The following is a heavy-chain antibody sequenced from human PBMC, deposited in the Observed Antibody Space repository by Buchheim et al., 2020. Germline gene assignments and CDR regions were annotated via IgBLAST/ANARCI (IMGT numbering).Heavy chain of an antibody. V-gene: IGHV4-39*07. Sequence: QLQLQESGPGLVMPSETLSLTCSVSGASILRTSYYWGWIRQTPGKGLEWIASVYFSGATYFNPSLKSRVTTSVDTSKNQFSLRMSSVTAADTAVYYCARTGPGSGELKWFDSWGQG. CDR1: GASILRTSYY. CDR2: VYFSGAT. CDR3: ARTGPGSGELKWFDS. D-gene: IGHD3-10*01. J-gene: IGHJ5*01.